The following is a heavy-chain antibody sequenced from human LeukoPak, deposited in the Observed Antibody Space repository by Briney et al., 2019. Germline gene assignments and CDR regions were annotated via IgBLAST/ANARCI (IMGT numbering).Heavy chain of an antibody. V-gene: IGHV3-21*01. J-gene: IGHJ4*02. CDR1: GFTFSSYS. D-gene: IGHD5-18*01. CDR3: ARDIGYSYGYPFDY. CDR2: ISGSSSYI. Sequence: PGGSLRLSCAASGFTFSSYSMNWVRQAPGKGLEWVSSISGSSSYIYYADSLKGRFTISRDNAKNSLYLQMNSRRAEDTAVYYCARDIGYSYGYPFDYWGQGTLVTVSS.